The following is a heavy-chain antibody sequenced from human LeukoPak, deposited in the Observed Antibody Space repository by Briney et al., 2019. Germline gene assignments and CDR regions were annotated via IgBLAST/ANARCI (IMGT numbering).Heavy chain of an antibody. CDR3: AKAPLYYYDSSGYYGWYFDL. D-gene: IGHD3-22*01. CDR1: GFIFSNYA. J-gene: IGHJ2*01. Sequence: EPGGSLRLSCAASGFIFSNYAMHWVRQAPGKGLEWVALISSDGSKIYYADSVKGRFTISRDNSKNTLYLQMNSLRAEDTAVYYCAKAPLYYYDSSGYYGWYFDLWGRGTLVTVSS. CDR2: ISSDGSKI. V-gene: IGHV3-30*04.